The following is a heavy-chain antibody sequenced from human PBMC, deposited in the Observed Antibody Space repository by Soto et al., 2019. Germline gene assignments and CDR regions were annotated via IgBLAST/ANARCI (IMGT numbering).Heavy chain of an antibody. D-gene: IGHD3-22*01. J-gene: IGHJ4*02. CDR3: AKGNSGYYDTFDY. CDR1: GFTLSTDS. CDR2: ISGSGSGT. Sequence: PGGSLRLSCAASGFTLSTDSIYWARQAPGKGLEWVSGISGSGSGTYYACSVKGRFTISRDNSKNTLYLQMNSLRAEDTAIYYCAKGNSGYYDTFDYWRQGTLVTVSS. V-gene: IGHV3-23*01.